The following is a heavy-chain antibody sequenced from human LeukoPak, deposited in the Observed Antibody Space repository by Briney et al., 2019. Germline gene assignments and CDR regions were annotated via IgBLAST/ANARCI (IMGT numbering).Heavy chain of an antibody. CDR1: GGSIGSGGYY. V-gene: IGHV4-31*03. J-gene: IGHJ6*03. CDR3: AREAPTVTSEDYYYYYMDV. CDR2: IYYSGST. Sequence: SETLSLTCTVSGGSIGSGGYYWSRIRQHPGKGLEWIGYIYYSGSTYYNPSLKSRVTISVDTSKNQFSLKLSSVTAADTAVYYCAREAPTVTSEDYYYYYMDVWGKGTTVTVSS. D-gene: IGHD4-11*01.